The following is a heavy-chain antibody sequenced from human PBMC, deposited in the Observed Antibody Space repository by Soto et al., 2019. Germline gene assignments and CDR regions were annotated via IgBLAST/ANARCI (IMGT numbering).Heavy chain of an antibody. J-gene: IGHJ4*02. CDR2: ISANDVGT. V-gene: IGHV3-23*01. CDR1: GFPLSNYA. CDR3: AKEKPTTTCFDS. Sequence: GGSLRLSYDASGFPLSNYAMTWIRQAPGKGLEWVSLISANDVGTYYAESVKTRFTISTDQSRNTVYLQMDSLRAEDTAVYYCAKEKPTTTCFDSWGQGTLVTVSS. D-gene: IGHD1-1*01.